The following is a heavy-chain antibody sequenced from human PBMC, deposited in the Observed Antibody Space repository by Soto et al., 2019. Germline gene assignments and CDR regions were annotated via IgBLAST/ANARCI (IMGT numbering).Heavy chain of an antibody. CDR1: GFTFSSYA. CDR2: ISYDGSNK. D-gene: IGHD6-13*01. J-gene: IGHJ6*02. Sequence: QVQLVESGGGVVQPGRSLRLSCAASGFTFSSYAMHWVRQAPGKGLEWVAVISYDGSNKYYADSVKGRFTISRDNSKNTLYRQMNSMRAEDTAVYYCARAKEQQLDYYYYGMDVWGQGTTVTVSS. V-gene: IGHV3-30-3*01. CDR3: ARAKEQQLDYYYYGMDV.